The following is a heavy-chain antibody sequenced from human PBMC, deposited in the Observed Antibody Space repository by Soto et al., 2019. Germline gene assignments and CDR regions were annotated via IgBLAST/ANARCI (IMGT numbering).Heavy chain of an antibody. V-gene: IGHV3-66*01. CDR3: AIQPAP. CDR2: TYPGGTT. Sequence: PGGSLRLSCAASGFTVSSNYMSWVRQAPGRGLEWVSVTYPGGTTHYADSVKGRFTISRDNSKNTLYLQMNSLRAEDTAVYYCAIQPAPWGQGTLVTVSS. J-gene: IGHJ5*02. CDR1: GFTVSSNY.